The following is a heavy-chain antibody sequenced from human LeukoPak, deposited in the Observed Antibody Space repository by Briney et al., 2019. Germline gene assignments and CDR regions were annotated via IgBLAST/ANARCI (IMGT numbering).Heavy chain of an antibody. D-gene: IGHD3-3*01. CDR2: ISAYNGNT. V-gene: IGHV1-18*01. Sequence: ASVKVSCKASGYTFTSYGISWVRQAPGQGLEWMGWISAYNGNTNYAQKLQGRVTMTRDTSTSTVYMELSSLRSEDTAVYYCARDSLILRFLEWFHYYYYGMDVWGQGTTVTVSS. J-gene: IGHJ6*02. CDR3: ARDSLILRFLEWFHYYYYGMDV. CDR1: GYTFTSYG.